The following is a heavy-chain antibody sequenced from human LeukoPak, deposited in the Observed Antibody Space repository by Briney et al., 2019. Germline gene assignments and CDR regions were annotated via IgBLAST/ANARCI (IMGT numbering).Heavy chain of an antibody. D-gene: IGHD3-9*01. CDR1: GGSFSGYY. CDR3: ARGRSKNYDILTGYYYFDY. J-gene: IGHJ4*02. CDR2: INHSGST. V-gene: IGHV4-34*01. Sequence: SETLSLTCAVYGGSFSGYYWSWIRQPPGKGLEWIGEINHSGSTNYNPSLKSRVTISVDTSKNQFSLKLSSVTAADTAVYYCARGRSKNYDILTGYYYFDYWGQGTLVTVSS.